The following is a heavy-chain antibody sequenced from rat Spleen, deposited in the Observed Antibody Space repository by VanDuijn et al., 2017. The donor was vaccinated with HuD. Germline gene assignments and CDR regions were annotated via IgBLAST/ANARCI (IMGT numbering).Heavy chain of an antibody. Sequence: EVQLQESGPGLVKPSQSFSLTCSVTGHSITSYYWGWIRKFPGNKMEWIGHISYSGSTSYNPSLKSRISITRDTSKNQFFLHLNSVTTEDTATYYCARYIGNNSGFAYWGQGTLVTVSS. D-gene: IGHD4-3*01. CDR1: GHSITSYY. CDR3: ARYIGNNSGFAY. V-gene: IGHV3-1*01. J-gene: IGHJ3*01. CDR2: ISYSGST.